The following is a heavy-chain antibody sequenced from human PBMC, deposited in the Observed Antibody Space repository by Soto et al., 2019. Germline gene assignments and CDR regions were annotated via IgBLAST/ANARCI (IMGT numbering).Heavy chain of an antibody. CDR2: IYYSGST. CDR1: GGSISSSSYY. CDR3: ARLPDSSSSSAFDI. Sequence: SETLSLTCTVSGGSISSSSYYWGWIRQPPGKGLEWIGSIYYSGSTYYNPSLKSRVTISEDTTKNQFSLNLSSVTAADTAVYYCARLPDSSSSSAFDIWGQGTMVTVSS. V-gene: IGHV4-39*01. J-gene: IGHJ3*02. D-gene: IGHD6-6*01.